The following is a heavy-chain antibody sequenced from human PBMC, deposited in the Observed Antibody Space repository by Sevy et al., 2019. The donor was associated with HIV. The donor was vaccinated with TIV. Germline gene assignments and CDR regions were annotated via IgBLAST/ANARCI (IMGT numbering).Heavy chain of an antibody. CDR2: ISSSSSTI. CDR1: GFTFSSYS. CDR3: ARDMAAYCGGDCYSPNYGMDV. D-gene: IGHD2-21*02. V-gene: IGHV3-48*02. Sequence: GGSLRLSCAASGFTFSSYSMNWVRQAPGKGLEWVSYISSSSSTIYYADSVKGRFTISRDNAKNSLYLQMNSLRDEDTAVYYCARDMAAYCGGDCYSPNYGMDVWGQGTTVTVPS. J-gene: IGHJ6*02.